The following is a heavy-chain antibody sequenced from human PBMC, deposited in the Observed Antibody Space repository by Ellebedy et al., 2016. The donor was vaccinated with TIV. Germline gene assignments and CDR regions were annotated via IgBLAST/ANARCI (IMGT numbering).Heavy chain of an antibody. CDR2: IKQEGYEK. CDR3: ARDDGLRRREFDY. V-gene: IGHV3-7*01. Sequence: PGGSLRLSCAASGFSFSSYWMSWVRQPPGKGLEWVASIKQEGYEKRYVDSVKGRFTISRDNSKNTLYLQMNSLRAEDTAVYYCARDDGLRRREFDYWGQGTLVTVSS. J-gene: IGHJ4*02. CDR1: GFSFSSYW. D-gene: IGHD3-16*01.